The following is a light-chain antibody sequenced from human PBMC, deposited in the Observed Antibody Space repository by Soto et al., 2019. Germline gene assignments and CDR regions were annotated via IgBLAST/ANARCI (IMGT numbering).Light chain of an antibody. CDR3: QQYGNSPRYS. Sequence: EIVLTQSPGTLSLSLGERATLSCRASQSVSSNYLAWYQQKPGQAPRLLIYATSTRATGIPDRFSGSGSGTDFTLTISRLKPQDFAVYYCQQYGNSPRYSFGQGTKLEI. J-gene: IGKJ2*03. CDR2: ATS. V-gene: IGKV3-20*01. CDR1: QSVSSNY.